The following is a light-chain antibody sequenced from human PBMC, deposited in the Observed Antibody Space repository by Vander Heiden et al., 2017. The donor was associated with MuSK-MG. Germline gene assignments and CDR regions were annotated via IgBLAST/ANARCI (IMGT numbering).Light chain of an antibody. J-gene: IGKJ1*01. CDR2: QAS. Sequence: DIQMTQSPSTLSASLGDRVTITCRASQTISTWLAWYQQKPGKAPKLLIYQASTLESGVPARFSGIGSGTEFTLTISSLQPDDFATYYCQQYNTYRTFGQGTKVEIK. V-gene: IGKV1-5*03. CDR3: QQYNTYRT. CDR1: QTISTW.